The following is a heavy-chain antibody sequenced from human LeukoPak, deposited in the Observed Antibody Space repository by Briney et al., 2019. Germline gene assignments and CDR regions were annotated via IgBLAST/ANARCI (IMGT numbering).Heavy chain of an antibody. CDR1: GGSISSYY. CDR2: IYYSGST. D-gene: IGHD6-19*01. V-gene: IGHV4-59*01. Sequence: SETLSLTWTVSGGSISSYYWSWIRQPPGKGLEWIGCIYYSGSTTYNPSLKRRVTISVDTSKNQFSLKLSSVTAADTAMYYCAGGKQWLAFDYWGQGTLVTVSS. J-gene: IGHJ4*02. CDR3: AGGKQWLAFDY.